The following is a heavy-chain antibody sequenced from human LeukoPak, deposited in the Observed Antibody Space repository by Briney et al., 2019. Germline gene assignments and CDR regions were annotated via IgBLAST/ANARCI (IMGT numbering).Heavy chain of an antibody. J-gene: IGHJ4*02. Sequence: SETLSLTCAVYGGSFSGYYWSWIRQPPGKGLEWIGEINHSGSTNYNPSLKSRVTISVDTSKNQFSLKLSAVTGADTAVYLCARRPWVGAADYWGQGTLVTVSS. CDR1: GGSFSGYY. D-gene: IGHD1-26*01. CDR2: INHSGST. CDR3: ARRPWVGAADY. V-gene: IGHV4-34*01.